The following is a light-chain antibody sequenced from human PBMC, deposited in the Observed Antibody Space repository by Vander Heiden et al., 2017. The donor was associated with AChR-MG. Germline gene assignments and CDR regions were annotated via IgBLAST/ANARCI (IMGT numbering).Light chain of an antibody. Sequence: QSVLTQPPSVSRAPGQSVTIACTGSSSNIGAGYDVHWYQQLAGTATKLLINGNSNRPAGVPDRFYGSKSGTSASLAITGLQAEDEADYYCQSYDSSLSGPVVFGGGTKLTVL. CDR1: SSNIGAGYD. CDR3: QSYDSSLSGPVV. V-gene: IGLV1-40*01. CDR2: GNS. J-gene: IGLJ2*01.